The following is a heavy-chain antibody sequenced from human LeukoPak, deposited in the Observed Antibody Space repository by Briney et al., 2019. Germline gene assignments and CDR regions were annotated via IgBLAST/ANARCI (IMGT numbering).Heavy chain of an antibody. Sequence: GGSLRLSCAASGFTFSSYAMSWVRQAPGKGLEWVSAISGSGGSTYYADSVKGRFTISRDNSKNTLYLQMNSLRAEDTAVYYCVGLERELLEAAVIWGQGTLVTVSS. CDR2: ISGSGGST. J-gene: IGHJ4*02. CDR3: VGLERELLEAAVI. V-gene: IGHV3-23*01. CDR1: GFTFSSYA. D-gene: IGHD1-26*01.